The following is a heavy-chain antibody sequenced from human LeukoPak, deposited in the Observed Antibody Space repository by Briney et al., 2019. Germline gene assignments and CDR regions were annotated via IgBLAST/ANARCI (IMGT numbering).Heavy chain of an antibody. CDR2: IYHGGST. CDR1: GGSISSGGYS. J-gene: IGHJ3*02. V-gene: IGHV4-30-2*01. D-gene: IGHD3-10*01. Sequence: SETLSLTCAVSGGSISSGGYSWSWIRQPPGMGLEWIGYIYHGGSTYYNPSLKSRVTMSVDRSKNQFSLNLSSVTAADTAVYYCARATMVRGVVIYLFDIWGQGTMVTVSS. CDR3: ARATMVRGVVIYLFDI.